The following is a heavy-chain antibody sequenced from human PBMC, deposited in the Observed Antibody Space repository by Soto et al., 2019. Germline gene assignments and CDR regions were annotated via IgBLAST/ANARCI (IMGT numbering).Heavy chain of an antibody. Sequence: ASVKVSCKAAGYTFSAYAMNWVLQAPGQSLEWMGWINVGSGNTRYSQNFQGRVSITRDTSASTVYMELTGLKSEDTAMYYCARDTETLGPRANDALDIWGQGTMVTVSS. CDR2: INVGSGNT. J-gene: IGHJ3*02. CDR1: GYTFSAYA. D-gene: IGHD3-3*02. CDR3: ARDTETLGPRANDALDI. V-gene: IGHV1-3*01.